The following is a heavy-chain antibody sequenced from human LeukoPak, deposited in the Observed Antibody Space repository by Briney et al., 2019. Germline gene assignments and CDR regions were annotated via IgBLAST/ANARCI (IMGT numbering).Heavy chain of an antibody. CDR2: IYYTGST. D-gene: IGHD2-8*01. J-gene: IGHJ4*02. CDR1: GGSISSYY. Sequence: SETLSLTCTVSGGSISSYYWSWIRQPPGKGLEWIGYIYYTGSTYYNPSLKSRVTISLDTSKNQFSLKLTSVTAADTAVYHCARLKGTNGVCYPDYWGQGTLVTVSS. V-gene: IGHV4-59*08. CDR3: ARLKGTNGVCYPDY.